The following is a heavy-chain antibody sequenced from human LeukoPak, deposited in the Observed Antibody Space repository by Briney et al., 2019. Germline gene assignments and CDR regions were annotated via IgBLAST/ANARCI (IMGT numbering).Heavy chain of an antibody. D-gene: IGHD2-2*01. J-gene: IGHJ3*02. Sequence: SETLSLTCTVSGGSISSYYWNWIRQPPGKGLEWIGYIYYSGSTNYNPSLKSRVTISVDTSKNQFSLKMSSVTAADTAVYYCARDKYCSSTSCSFDAFDIWGQGTMVTVSS. CDR2: IYYSGST. CDR3: ARDKYCSSTSCSFDAFDI. CDR1: GGSISSYY. V-gene: IGHV4-59*01.